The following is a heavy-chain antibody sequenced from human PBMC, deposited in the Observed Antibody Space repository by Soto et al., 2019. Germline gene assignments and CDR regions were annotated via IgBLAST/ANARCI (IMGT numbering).Heavy chain of an antibody. V-gene: IGHV1-69*13. Sequence: ASVKVSCKASGGTFSSYAISWVRQAPGQGLEWMGGIIPIFGTANYAQKFQGRVTITADESTSTAYMELSSLRSEDTAVYYFARGYGIAAAGSEYWFDPWGQGTLVTVSS. J-gene: IGHJ5*02. CDR2: IIPIFGTA. CDR1: GGTFSSYA. CDR3: ARGYGIAAAGSEYWFDP. D-gene: IGHD6-13*01.